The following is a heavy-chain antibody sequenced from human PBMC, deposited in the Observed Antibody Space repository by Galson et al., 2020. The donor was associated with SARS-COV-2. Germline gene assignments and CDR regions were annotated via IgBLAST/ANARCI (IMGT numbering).Heavy chain of an antibody. CDR1: GFTFDDYG. CDR3: ARDLGYCSSTSCYTAGYAGVMDV. D-gene: IGHD2-2*02. J-gene: IGHJ6*03. CDR2: INWNGGST. Sequence: SGGSLRLSCAASGFTFDDYGISWVRQAPGKGLEWVSGINWNGGSTGYADSVKGRFTISRDNAKNSLYLQMNSLRAEDTALYHCARDLGYCSSTSCYTAGYAGVMDVWGKGTTVTVSS. V-gene: IGHV3-20*01.